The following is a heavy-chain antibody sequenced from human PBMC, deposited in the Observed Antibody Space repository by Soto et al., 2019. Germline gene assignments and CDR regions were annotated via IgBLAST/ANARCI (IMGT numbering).Heavy chain of an antibody. D-gene: IGHD6-6*01. CDR2: IYYSGST. CDR3: ARDLGVAIAARPGGWFDP. V-gene: IGHV4-31*01. CDR1: GGSISSGGYY. Sequence: QVQLQETGPGLVKPSQTLSLTCTVSGGSISSGGYYWSWIRQHPGKGLEWIGYIYYSGSTYHNPSLKSLVTISLDTSKNQFSLKLTSVTDADTAVYYCARDLGVAIAARPGGWFDPWGQGTLVTVSS. J-gene: IGHJ5*02.